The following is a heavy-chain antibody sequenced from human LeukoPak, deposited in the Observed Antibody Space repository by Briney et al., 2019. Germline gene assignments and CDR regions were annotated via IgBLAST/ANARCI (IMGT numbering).Heavy chain of an antibody. Sequence: GGSLRLSCAASGFSFSTYEMNWVRQDPGKGLEWVSYIETSGNTIHYADSVKGRFTMSRDNDKKSLYLQMNSLRAEDTAVYYCATNGFWSGNYHYYGMDVWGQGTTVTVSS. CDR1: GFSFSTYE. V-gene: IGHV3-48*03. CDR3: ATNGFWSGNYHYYGMDV. CDR2: IETSGNTI. D-gene: IGHD3-3*01. J-gene: IGHJ6*02.